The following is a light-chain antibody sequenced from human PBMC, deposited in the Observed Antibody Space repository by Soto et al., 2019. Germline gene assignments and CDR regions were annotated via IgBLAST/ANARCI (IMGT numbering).Light chain of an antibody. Sequence: IQMTQSPSSLSASVGDRVTITCQASQDISNYLNWYQQKPGKAPKLLIYDTSTLEPGVPSRFSGSGTATDFTFTISSLQPEDIATYYCQQYDSLPLSFGPGTKVDV. CDR1: QDISNY. V-gene: IGKV1-33*01. CDR2: DTS. J-gene: IGKJ3*01. CDR3: QQYDSLPLS.